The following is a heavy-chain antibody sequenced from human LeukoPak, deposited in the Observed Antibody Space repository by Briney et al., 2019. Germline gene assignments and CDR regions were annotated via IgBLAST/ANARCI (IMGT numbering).Heavy chain of an antibody. J-gene: IGHJ5*02. D-gene: IGHD2-2*01. CDR2: IIPIFGTA. CDR3: ARDLHIVVVPAAIGWFDP. V-gene: IGHV1-69*13. Sequence: ASVKVSCKASGGTFSSYAISWVRQAPGQGLEWMGGIIPIFGTANYAQKFQGRVTITADESTSTAYMELSSLRSEDTAVYYCARDLHIVVVPAAIGWFDPWGQGTLVTVSS. CDR1: GGTFSSYA.